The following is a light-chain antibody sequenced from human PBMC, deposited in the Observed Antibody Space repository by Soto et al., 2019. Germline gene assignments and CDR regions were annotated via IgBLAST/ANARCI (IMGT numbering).Light chain of an antibody. CDR1: QSISSY. CDR2: AAS. CDR3: QQSYSTHPRT. Sequence: DIPMTQSPSSLSASVGDRVTITCRASQSISSYLNWYQQKPGKAPKLLIYAASSLQSGVPSRFSGSGSGTDFTLTISSLQPEDFATYYCQQSYSTHPRTFGQGTKVEIK. V-gene: IGKV1-39*01. J-gene: IGKJ1*01.